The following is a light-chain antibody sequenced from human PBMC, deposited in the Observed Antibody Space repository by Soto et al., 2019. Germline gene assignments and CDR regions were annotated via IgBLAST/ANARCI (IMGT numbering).Light chain of an antibody. CDR1: QSVSTN. Sequence: EIEMTQSPATLSVSPGERATLSCRASQSVSTNVAWYQQKPGQAPRLLIYGASIRATTTPAKFSGSGSGTEFTLTISSLQSEDFAVYYCQQYNNWPLTFGGGTKVDIK. CDR2: GAS. J-gene: IGKJ4*01. V-gene: IGKV3-15*01. CDR3: QQYNNWPLT.